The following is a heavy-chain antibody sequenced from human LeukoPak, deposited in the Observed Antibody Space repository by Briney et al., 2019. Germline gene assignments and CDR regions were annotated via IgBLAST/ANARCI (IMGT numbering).Heavy chain of an antibody. V-gene: IGHV4-4*07. D-gene: IGHD3-10*01. CDR2: IYTSGST. CDR3: ASADYYGSGSSGAFGI. J-gene: IGHJ3*02. Sequence: SETLSLTCTVSGGSISSYYWSWIRQPAGKGLEWIGRIYTSGSTNYNPSLKSRVTMSVDTSKNQFSLKLSSVTAADTAVYYCASADYYGSGSSGAFGIWGQGTMVTVSS. CDR1: GGSISSYY.